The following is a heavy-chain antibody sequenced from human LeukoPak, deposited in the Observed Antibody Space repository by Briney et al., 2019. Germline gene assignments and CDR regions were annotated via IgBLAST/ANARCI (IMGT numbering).Heavy chain of an antibody. Sequence: SVKVSCKASGGTFSSYAISWVRQAPGQGLEWMGGIIPIFGAANYAQKFQGRVTITADESTSTAYMELSSLRSEDTAVYYCARDRSIAAAANDAFDIWGQGTMVTVSS. CDR1: GGTFSSYA. D-gene: IGHD6-13*01. J-gene: IGHJ3*02. CDR3: ARDRSIAAAANDAFDI. V-gene: IGHV1-69*13. CDR2: IIPIFGAA.